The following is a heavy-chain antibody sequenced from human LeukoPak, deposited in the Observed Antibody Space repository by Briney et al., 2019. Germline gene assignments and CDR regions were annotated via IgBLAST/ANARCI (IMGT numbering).Heavy chain of an antibody. V-gene: IGHV3-21*01. J-gene: IGHJ4*02. D-gene: IGHD6-6*01. Sequence: GGSLRLSCAASGFTFSSYAMNWVRQAPGRGLEWVSAISGSGGYIYYADSVKGRFTISRDNAKNSLYLQMNSLRAEDTAVYYCAREYSSSSGRSFDYWGQGTLVTVSS. CDR3: AREYSSSSGRSFDY. CDR2: ISGSGGYI. CDR1: GFTFSSYA.